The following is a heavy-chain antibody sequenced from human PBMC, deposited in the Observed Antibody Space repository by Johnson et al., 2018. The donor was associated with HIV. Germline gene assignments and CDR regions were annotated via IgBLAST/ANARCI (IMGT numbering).Heavy chain of an antibody. CDR2: IKEDGSEK. V-gene: IGHV3-7*01. Sequence: VQLVESGGGLVQPGGSLRLSCVASGFSFGDYWMTWVRQAPGKGLEWVANIKEDGSEKYYVDSVKGRFTISRDTAKNSLYLQMNSLRAEDTAVYYCARDPDIWGQGTMVTVSS. CDR1: GFSFGDYW. J-gene: IGHJ3*02. CDR3: ARDPDI.